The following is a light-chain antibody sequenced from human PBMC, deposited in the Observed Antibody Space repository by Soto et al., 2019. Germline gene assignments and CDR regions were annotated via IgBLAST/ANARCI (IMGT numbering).Light chain of an antibody. V-gene: IGLV2-11*01. Sequence: QSVLTQPRSVSGSPGLSVTISCTGTSSDVGGYIYVSWYQQHPCKAAKLMIYDVSKRPSGVPDRFSGSKSGNTSSLTITGLQAEDEADYYCSSYTSGTTLVVFGTGTKVTVL. J-gene: IGLJ1*01. CDR3: SSYTSGTTLVV. CDR2: DVS. CDR1: SSDVGGYIY.